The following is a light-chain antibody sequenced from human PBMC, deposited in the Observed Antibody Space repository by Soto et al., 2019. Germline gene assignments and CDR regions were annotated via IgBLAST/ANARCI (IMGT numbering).Light chain of an antibody. CDR2: DSN. J-gene: IGLJ2*01. CDR3: GAWDNSLSAVV. Sequence: QSALTQPPSVSAAPGQTVTISCSGSSSNIGNNYVSWYQQIPGTAPKLLIYDSNKRPSGIPDRFSGSDSGTSATLGITGLQTGDEADYYCGAWDNSLSAVVFGGGTQLTVL. CDR1: SSNIGNNY. V-gene: IGLV1-51*01.